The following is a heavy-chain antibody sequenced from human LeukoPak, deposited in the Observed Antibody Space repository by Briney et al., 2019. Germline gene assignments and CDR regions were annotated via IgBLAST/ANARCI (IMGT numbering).Heavy chain of an antibody. CDR3: ARGIIQLWLRLYYYYGMDV. Sequence: GASVKVSCKASGYTFTSYDINWVRQATGQGLEWMGWMNPNSGNTGYAQKFQGRVTMTRNTSISTAYMELSSLRSEDTAVYYCARGIIQLWLRLYYYYGMDVWGKGTTVTVSS. V-gene: IGHV1-8*01. CDR1: GYTFTSYD. J-gene: IGHJ6*04. D-gene: IGHD5-18*01. CDR2: MNPNSGNT.